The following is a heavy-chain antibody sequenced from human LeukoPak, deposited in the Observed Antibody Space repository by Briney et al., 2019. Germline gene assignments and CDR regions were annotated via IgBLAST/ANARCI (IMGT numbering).Heavy chain of an antibody. D-gene: IGHD6-6*01. CDR3: ARDFIAARPDY. J-gene: IGHJ4*02. Sequence: ASVTVSCKASGYTFTSYGISWMRQAPGQGLEWMGWISAYNGNTNYAQKLQGRVTMTTDTSTSTAYMELRSLRSDDTAVYYCARDFIAARPDYWGQGTLVTVSS. CDR2: ISAYNGNT. V-gene: IGHV1-18*01. CDR1: GYTFTSYG.